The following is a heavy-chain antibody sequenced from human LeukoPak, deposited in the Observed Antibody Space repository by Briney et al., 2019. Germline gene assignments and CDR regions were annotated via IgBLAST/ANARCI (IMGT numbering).Heavy chain of an antibody. CDR2: IRHDGSEK. D-gene: IGHD3-16*01. V-gene: IGHV3-7*01. J-gene: IGHJ4*02. CDR3: ARQPIYEAYFDF. CDR1: GFTFSNYW. Sequence: GGSLRLSCAASGFTFSNYWMSWVRQAPGKGLEWVANIRHDGSEKNFVDSVKGRFTISRDNAESSLFLQMNSLRADDTAVYFCARQPIYEAYFDFWGQGTLVTVSS.